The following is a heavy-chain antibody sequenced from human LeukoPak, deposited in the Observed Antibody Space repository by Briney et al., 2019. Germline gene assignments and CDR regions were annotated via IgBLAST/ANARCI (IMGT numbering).Heavy chain of an antibody. V-gene: IGHV4-59*01. D-gene: IGHD2-2*01. Sequence: PSETLSLTCTVSGGSISDYYWNRIRQPPGKGLEWIGYIYYSGSTTYNPSLKSRVTMSVDTAKNQFSLKLRSVTAADTAVYYCARGDFCSSSNCYLRPMDVWGKGTTVTVSS. CDR1: GGSISDYY. CDR3: ARGDFCSSSNCYLRPMDV. J-gene: IGHJ6*03. CDR2: IYYSGST.